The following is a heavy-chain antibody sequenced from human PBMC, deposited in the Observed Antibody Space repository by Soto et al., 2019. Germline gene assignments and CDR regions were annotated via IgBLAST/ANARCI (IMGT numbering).Heavy chain of an antibody. CDR3: ARDRLRGYDSSGFYS. V-gene: IGHV1-18*01. CDR2: INPYNGNR. J-gene: IGHJ5*02. CDR1: GYSFRSYG. Sequence: QVQLVQSGGELRKPGASVKVSCEASGYSFRSYGINWVRQAPGQGLEWMGWINPYNGNRNYAQKFEDRITMTTDTSTNTVYRELRSLRSDDTAVYYCARDRLRGYDSSGFYSWGQGTLVIVSS. D-gene: IGHD3-22*01.